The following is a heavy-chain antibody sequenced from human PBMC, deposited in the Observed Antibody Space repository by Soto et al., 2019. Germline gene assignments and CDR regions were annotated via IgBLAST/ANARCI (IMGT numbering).Heavy chain of an antibody. J-gene: IGHJ4*02. CDR3: ARGWSNGYYFEY. Sequence: GGSLRLSCAASGFTFSSYGMHWVRQAPGKGLEWVAVISCDGSNKYYADSVKGRFTISRDNSKNTLYLQMNSLRAEDTAVYYCARGWSNGYYFEYWGQGTLVTVSS. D-gene: IGHD2-8*02. V-gene: IGHV3-30*03. CDR1: GFTFSSYG. CDR2: ISCDGSNK.